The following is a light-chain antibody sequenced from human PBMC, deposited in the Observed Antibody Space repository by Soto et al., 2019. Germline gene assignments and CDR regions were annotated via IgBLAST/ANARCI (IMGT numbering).Light chain of an antibody. CDR2: EVS. V-gene: IGLV2-8*01. CDR1: SSDVGGYNY. CDR3: SSYADSNSVV. J-gene: IGLJ2*01. Sequence: QSALTQPPSASGSPGQSVTISCTGTSSDVGGYNYVSWYQQHPGKAPKLMIYEVSKRPSGLPDRFSGSKSGNTASLTVSGVQAEDEADYYRSSYADSNSVVFAGGTKLTVL.